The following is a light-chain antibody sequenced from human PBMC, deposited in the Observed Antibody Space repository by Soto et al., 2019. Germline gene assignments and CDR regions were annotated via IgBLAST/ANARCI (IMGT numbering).Light chain of an antibody. CDR1: GRDVGGYNY. J-gene: IGLJ1*01. CDR3: GSYTSSSTNV. V-gene: IGLV2-14*01. Sequence: QPASLFGSPGQSSTISCAGTGRDVGGYNYVSWYQQHPGKAPKLMIYDVSNRPSGVSNRFSGSKSGNTASLTISGLQAEDEADYYCGSYTSSSTNVFGTGTKVT. CDR2: DVS.